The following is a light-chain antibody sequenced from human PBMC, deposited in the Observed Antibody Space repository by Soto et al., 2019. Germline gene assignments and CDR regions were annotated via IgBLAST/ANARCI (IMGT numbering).Light chain of an antibody. CDR2: DVN. CDR1: SSDVGSYNY. Sequence: QSVLTQPRSVSGSPGQSVTISCTGTSSDVGSYNYVSWYQQHPGKAPKLMIYDVNKRPSGVPDRFSGSKSGSTASLTISGLQADDEAAYYCCSYAGSSTSLYVFGTGTKVTVL. J-gene: IGLJ1*01. V-gene: IGLV2-11*01. CDR3: CSYAGSSTSLYV.